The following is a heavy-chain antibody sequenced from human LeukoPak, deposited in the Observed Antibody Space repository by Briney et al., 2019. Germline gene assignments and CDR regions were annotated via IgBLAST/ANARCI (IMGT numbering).Heavy chain of an antibody. J-gene: IGHJ6*03. V-gene: IGHV3-49*04. Sequence: GGSLRLSCTPSGFTFRDYAMSWVRQAPGKGLEWVGFISSRGLLGTTESAASVTGGFTITRDDSKSTAYLQMNSLKAEDTGVYFCSSPDIFTVRDYYYYMDVWGKGTTVTVSS. CDR3: SSPDIFTVRDYYYYMDV. CDR2: ISSRGLLGTT. D-gene: IGHD3-9*01. CDR1: GFTFRDYA.